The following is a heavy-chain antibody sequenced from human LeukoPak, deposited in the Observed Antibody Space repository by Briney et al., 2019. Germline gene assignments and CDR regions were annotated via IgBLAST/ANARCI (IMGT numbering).Heavy chain of an antibody. CDR3: ARGNEWAFDY. D-gene: IGHD1-26*01. CDR2: INTDGSST. Sequence: GGSLRLSCAAAGFTFSSYWMHWVRQAPGKGLVWVSRINTDGSSTIYADSVKGRFTISRDNAKNTLYLQMNSLRADDTAVYACARGNEWAFDYWGQGTLVNVSS. CDR1: GFTFSSYW. V-gene: IGHV3-74*01. J-gene: IGHJ4*02.